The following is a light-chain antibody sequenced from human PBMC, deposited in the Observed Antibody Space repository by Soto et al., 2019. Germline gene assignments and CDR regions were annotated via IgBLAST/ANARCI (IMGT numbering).Light chain of an antibody. CDR2: RAS. J-gene: IGKJ1*01. CDR3: QHYGSSPRA. V-gene: IGKV3-20*01. Sequence: EIVLTQSPGTLSLSPGERATLSCSASRSVSSNYLAWDQQRPGQAPRLLINRASNRATGIPDRFTGSGSGTDFTLTINRLEPADFAVYYCQHYGSSPRAFGQGTKVDIK. CDR1: RSVSSNY.